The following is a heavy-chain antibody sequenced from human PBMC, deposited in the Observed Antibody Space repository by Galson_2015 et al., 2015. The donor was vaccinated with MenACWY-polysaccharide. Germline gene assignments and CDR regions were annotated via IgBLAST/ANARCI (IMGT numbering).Heavy chain of an antibody. CDR2: IYPGDSDT. J-gene: IGHJ3*01. Sequence: QSGAEVKKPGESLKISCKGSGYRFSSYWIAWVRQMPGKGLEWMGIIYPGDSDTRYSESFQGQVTISADTSIGSAYMQWSSLKASDTAIYFCARRHPRDGFNLRDGGGLDFWGQGTTVTVS. CDR1: GYRFSSYW. V-gene: IGHV5-51*01. D-gene: IGHD5-24*01. CDR3: ARRHPRDGFNLRDGGGLDF.